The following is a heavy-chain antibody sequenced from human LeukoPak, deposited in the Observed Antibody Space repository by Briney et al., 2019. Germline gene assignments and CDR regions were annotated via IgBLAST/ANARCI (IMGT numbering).Heavy chain of an antibody. CDR3: ARHPMNNYFKGRFDP. D-gene: IGHD3-10*01. CDR1: GGSISSSSYY. V-gene: IGHV4-39*01. CDR2: IYYSGST. Sequence: KPSETLSLTCTVSGGSISSSSYYWGWIRQPPGKGLEWIGSIYYSGSTNYNPSLKSRVTISVDTSKNQFSLKLSSVTAADTAVYYCARHPMNNYFKGRFDPWGQGTLVTVSS. J-gene: IGHJ5*02.